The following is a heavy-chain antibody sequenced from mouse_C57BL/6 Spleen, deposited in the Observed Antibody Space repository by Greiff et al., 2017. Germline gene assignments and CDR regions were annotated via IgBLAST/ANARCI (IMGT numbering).Heavy chain of an antibody. J-gene: IGHJ2*01. D-gene: IGHD1-2*01. CDR3: SRGGDSYGLLFDY. V-gene: IGHV1-82*01. Sequence: VQLQESGPELVKPGASVKISCKASGYAFSSSWMNWVKQRPGKGLEWIGRIYPGDGDTKYNGKFKGKATMTADKSSSTVYMQLSSLTSSDSAVFYYSRGGDSYGLLFDYWGQGTTLTVSS. CDR1: GYAFSSSW. CDR2: IYPGDGDT.